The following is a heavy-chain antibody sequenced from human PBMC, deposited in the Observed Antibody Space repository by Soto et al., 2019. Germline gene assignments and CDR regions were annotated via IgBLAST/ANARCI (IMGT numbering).Heavy chain of an antibody. D-gene: IGHD6-13*01. CDR2: ISSSSSYI. J-gene: IGHJ4*02. CDR1: GFTFSSYS. Sequence: PGGSLRLSCAASGFTFSSYSMNWVRQAPGKGLEWVSSISSSSSYIYYADSVKGRFTISRDNAKNSLYLQMNSLRAEDTAVYYCARFGTFTGYSSSPIDYWGQGTLVTVSS. CDR3: ARFGTFTGYSSSPIDY. V-gene: IGHV3-21*01.